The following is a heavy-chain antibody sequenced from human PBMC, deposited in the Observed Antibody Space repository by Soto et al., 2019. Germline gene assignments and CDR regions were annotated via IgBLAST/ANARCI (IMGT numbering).Heavy chain of an antibody. J-gene: IGHJ4*02. V-gene: IGHV3-33*03. Sequence: QVQLVESGGGVVQPGRSLRLSCAASGFTFSASGMHWVRQAPGKGLEWVAHIWYDGSNTYYADSVKGRFTISRDKSKDTLYLQMNNLRAEDTAVYYCAKDNPSVHQWGQGTLVTVSS. CDR2: IWYDGSNT. CDR3: AKDNPSVHQ. CDR1: GFTFSASG.